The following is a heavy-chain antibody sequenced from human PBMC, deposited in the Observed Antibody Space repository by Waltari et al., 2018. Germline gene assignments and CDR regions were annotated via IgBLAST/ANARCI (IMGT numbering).Heavy chain of an antibody. D-gene: IGHD1-1*01. CDR1: GYTLTELS. CDR2: FDPEDGET. J-gene: IGHJ6*02. Sequence: QVQLVQSGAEVKKPGASVKVSCKVSGYTLTELSMHWVRQAPGKGLEGMGGFDPEDGETIYAPKFQGRVTMTEDTSTDTAYMELSSLRSEDTAVYYCATISTGDRTGYYYYGMDVWGQGTTVTVSS. CDR3: ATISTGDRTGYYYYGMDV. V-gene: IGHV1-24*01.